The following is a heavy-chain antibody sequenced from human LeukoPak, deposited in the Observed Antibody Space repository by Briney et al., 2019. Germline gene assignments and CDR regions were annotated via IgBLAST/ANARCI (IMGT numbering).Heavy chain of an antibody. D-gene: IGHD6-13*01. J-gene: IGHJ3*02. V-gene: IGHV3-48*04. CDR3: ARDSSSWTKNDAFDI. Sequence: PGGSLRLSCAASGFTFSSYSMNWVRQAPGKGLEWVSYISSSSSTIYYADSVNGRFTISRDNAKNSLYLQMNSLRAEDTAVYYCARDSSSWTKNDAFDIWGQGTMVTVSS. CDR2: ISSSSSTI. CDR1: GFTFSSYS.